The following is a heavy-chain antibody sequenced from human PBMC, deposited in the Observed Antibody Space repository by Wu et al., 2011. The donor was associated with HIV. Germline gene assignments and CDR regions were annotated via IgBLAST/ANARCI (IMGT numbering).Heavy chain of an antibody. J-gene: IGHJ3*02. Sequence: QVQLVQSGAEVREPGASVKVSCKASGYTFTGYHMHWVRQAPGQGLEWMGWINPNSGGTNYAQKFQGRVTMTRDTSISTAYMELSRLRSDDTAVYYCARPSYSYGITSAFDIWAKGQWSPSLQ. CDR2: INPNSGGT. CDR3: ARPSYSYGITSAFDI. V-gene: IGHV1-2*02. CDR1: GYTFTGYH. D-gene: IGHD5-18*01.